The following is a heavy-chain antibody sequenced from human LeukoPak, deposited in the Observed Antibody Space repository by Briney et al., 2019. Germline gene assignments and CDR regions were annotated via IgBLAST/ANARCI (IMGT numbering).Heavy chain of an antibody. J-gene: IGHJ5*02. Sequence: SETLSLTCTVSGGSISNYYWNWIRQPPGKGLELIGYIYYSGSTNYNPSLKSRVTISVDTSKNQFSLKLSSVTAADTAVYYCARGQKANKYDYVWGSYRYPWFDPWGQGTLVTVSS. CDR3: ARGQKANKYDYVWGSYRYPWFDP. V-gene: IGHV4-59*01. CDR1: GGSISNYY. CDR2: IYYSGST. D-gene: IGHD3-16*02.